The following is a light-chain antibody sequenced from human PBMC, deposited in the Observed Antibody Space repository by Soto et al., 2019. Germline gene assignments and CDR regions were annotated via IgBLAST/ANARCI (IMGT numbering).Light chain of an antibody. CDR3: QQYNSYWT. CDR1: QSVNHW. J-gene: IGKJ1*01. CDR2: DAS. Sequence: IQMTQYPSTLSASIGERVTFSCRASQSVNHWLAWYQRKPGKAPKLLIHDASTLESGIPSRFSGSGSGTEFTLTISSLQPDDFATYYCQQYNSYWTFGQGTKVEIK. V-gene: IGKV1-5*01.